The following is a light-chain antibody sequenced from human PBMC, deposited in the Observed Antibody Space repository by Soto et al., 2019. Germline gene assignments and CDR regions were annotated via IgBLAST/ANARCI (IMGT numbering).Light chain of an antibody. CDR2: GAS. CDR3: QQYNNLHT. J-gene: IGKJ2*01. Sequence: EIVMTQSPATLSVSPGERATLSCRASQSVSNNLAWFQQKPGQAPRLLIYGASTRATDIPARFSGSGSGTEFTLTISSLQSEDFTVYYCQQYNNLHTFGQGTKLEI. CDR1: QSVSNN. V-gene: IGKV3-15*01.